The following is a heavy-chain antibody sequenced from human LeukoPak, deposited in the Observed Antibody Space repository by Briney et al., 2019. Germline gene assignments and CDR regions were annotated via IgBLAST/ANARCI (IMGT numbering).Heavy chain of an antibody. CDR1: GGSISSYY. D-gene: IGHD6-13*01. J-gene: IGHJ4*02. CDR2: VYTSGST. V-gene: IGHV4-4*07. Sequence: SETLSLTCTVSGGSISSYYWSWFRQPAGKGLEWIGRVYTSGSTNYNPSLKSRVTMSVDTSKNQFSLKLSSVTAADTAVYYCASSQYRGIAAAGTFDYWGQGTLVTVSS. CDR3: ASSQYRGIAAAGTFDY.